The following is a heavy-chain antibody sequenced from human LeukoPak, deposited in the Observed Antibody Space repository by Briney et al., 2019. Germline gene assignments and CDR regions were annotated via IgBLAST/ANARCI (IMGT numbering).Heavy chain of an antibody. V-gene: IGHV1-69*13. J-gene: IGHJ6*03. Sequence: ASVKVSCKASGGTFSSYALSWVRQAPGQGLEWIGQIVPIFETTTYAQKFQGRVSITADESTNTAYMELSSLTSGDTAVYYCARGIGDSGYSYSPYYYYYMDVWGKGTTVTVSS. CDR2: IVPIFETT. CDR1: GGTFSSYA. D-gene: IGHD5-18*01. CDR3: ARGIGDSGYSYSPYYYYYMDV.